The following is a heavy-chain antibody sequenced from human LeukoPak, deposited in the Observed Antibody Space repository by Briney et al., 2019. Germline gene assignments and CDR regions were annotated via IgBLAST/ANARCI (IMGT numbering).Heavy chain of an antibody. CDR2: IRQDGSEK. V-gene: IGHV3-7*01. D-gene: IGHD3-10*01. Sequence: PGGSLRLSCAASGFTVSSTYMIWVRQAPGKGLEWVANIRQDGSEKYYVDSVKGRLTISRDNAKSSLYLQMNNLRAEDTALYYCATYGSGSGTFFDSWGQGTLVTVSS. CDR1: GFTVSSTY. CDR3: ATYGSGSGTFFDS. J-gene: IGHJ4*01.